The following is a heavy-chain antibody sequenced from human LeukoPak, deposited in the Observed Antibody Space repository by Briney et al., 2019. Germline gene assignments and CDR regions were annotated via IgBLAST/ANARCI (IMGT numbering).Heavy chain of an antibody. CDR3: ATTEYYYGSGSYYVY. V-gene: IGHV1-46*01. CDR2: INPSGGST. D-gene: IGHD3-10*01. CDR1: GYTFTSYY. Sequence: ASVKVSCKASGYTFTSYYMHWVRQAPGQGLEWMGIINPSGGSTSYAQKFQGRVTMTRDMSTSIVYMELSSLRSEDTAVYYCATTEYYYGSGSYYVYWGQGTLVTVSS. J-gene: IGHJ4*02.